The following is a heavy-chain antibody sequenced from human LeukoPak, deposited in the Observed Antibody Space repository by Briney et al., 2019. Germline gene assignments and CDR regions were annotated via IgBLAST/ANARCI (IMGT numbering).Heavy chain of an antibody. V-gene: IGHV4-30-4*01. Sequence: SQTLSLTCTVSGGSISSGDYYWSWIRQPSGKGLEWIGYIYYTGHTYYNPSLESRVTISVDTSKNQFSLKLSSVTAADTAVYYCARDRLSVGKFRHDAFDIWGQGTMVTVSS. J-gene: IGHJ3*02. D-gene: IGHD3-10*01. CDR2: IYYTGHT. CDR1: GGSISSGDYY. CDR3: ARDRLSVGKFRHDAFDI.